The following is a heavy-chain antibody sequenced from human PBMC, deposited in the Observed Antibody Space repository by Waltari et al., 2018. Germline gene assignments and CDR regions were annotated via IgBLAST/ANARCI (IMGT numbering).Heavy chain of an antibody. J-gene: IGHJ4*02. CDR2: INPNSGGT. Sequence: QVQLVQSGAEVKKPGASVKVSCKASGYTFTGYYMHWVRQAPGQGLEWIGRINPNSGGTNYAQKFQGRVTMTRDTSISTAYMELSRLRAEDTAVYYCARDKGYGSGSYYNLFPLVYWGQGTLVTVSS. CDR3: ARDKGYGSGSYYNLFPLVY. V-gene: IGHV1-2*06. CDR1: GYTFTGYY. D-gene: IGHD3-10*01.